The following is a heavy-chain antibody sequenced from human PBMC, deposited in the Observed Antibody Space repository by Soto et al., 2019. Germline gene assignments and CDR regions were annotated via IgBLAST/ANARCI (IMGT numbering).Heavy chain of an antibody. CDR2: IYYSGST. D-gene: IGHD1-1*01. V-gene: IGHV4-39*01. Sequence: PSETLSLTCTVSGGSISSSSYYWGWIRQPPGKGLEWIGSIYYSGSTYYNPSLKSRVTISVDTSKNQFSLKLSSVTAADTAVYYCARQGEQIIWDYYYYGMDVWGQGTTVTVSS. CDR1: GGSISSSSYY. J-gene: IGHJ6*02. CDR3: ARQGEQIIWDYYYYGMDV.